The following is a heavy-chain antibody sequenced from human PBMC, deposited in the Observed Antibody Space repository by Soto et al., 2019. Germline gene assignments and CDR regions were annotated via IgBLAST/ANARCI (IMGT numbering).Heavy chain of an antibody. CDR3: AKDQFPYDSSGYYTDDSFDI. CDR1: GFTFSSYA. Sequence: GGSLRLSCAASGFTFSSYAMSWVRQAPGKGLEWVSAISGSGGSTYYADSVKGRFTISRDNSKNTLYLQMNSLRAEDTALYYCAKDQFPYDSSGYYTDDSFDIWCPGTMVTVSS. D-gene: IGHD3-22*01. V-gene: IGHV3-23*01. CDR2: ISGSGGST. J-gene: IGHJ3*02.